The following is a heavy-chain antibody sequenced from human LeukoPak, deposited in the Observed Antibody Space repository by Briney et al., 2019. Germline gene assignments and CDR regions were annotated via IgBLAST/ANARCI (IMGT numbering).Heavy chain of an antibody. CDR2: INQDGSEI. J-gene: IGHJ3*02. V-gene: IGHV3-7*01. CDR3: ARDLTPSTREGDCSGGSCYYDAFDI. Sequence: GGSLRLSCAASGFTFNNDWMTWVRQAPGKGLEWVANINQDGSEIYYVDSVKGRFTISRDNAKNSLSLQMNSLRAEDTAVYYCARDLTPSTREGDCSGGSCYYDAFDIWGQGTMVTVSS. CDR1: GFTFNNDW. D-gene: IGHD2-15*01.